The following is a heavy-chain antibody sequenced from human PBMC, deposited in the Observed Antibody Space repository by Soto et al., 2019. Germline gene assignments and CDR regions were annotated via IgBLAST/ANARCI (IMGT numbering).Heavy chain of an antibody. CDR1: GFTFSSYG. Sequence: GGSLRLSCAASGFTFSSYGMHWVRQAPGKGLEWVAVIWYDGSNKYYADSVKGRFTISRDNSKNTLYLQMNSLRAEDTAVYYCARAQQLYAPSSACDIWGQGTMVTVSS. J-gene: IGHJ3*02. CDR3: ARAQQLYAPSSACDI. V-gene: IGHV3-33*01. CDR2: IWYDGSNK. D-gene: IGHD6-13*01.